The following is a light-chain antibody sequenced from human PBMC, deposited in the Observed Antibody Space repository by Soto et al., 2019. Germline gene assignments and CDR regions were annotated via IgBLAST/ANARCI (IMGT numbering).Light chain of an antibody. Sequence: EIVMTQSPCTLSVSPGERATLSCRASQSVSSSLAWYQRRPGQAPRLLIYGASTRATGVPARFSGSGSGTEFTLTITSLQSEDFAVYYCQQYNNWPPYTFGQGTKLQIK. CDR3: QQYNNWPPYT. J-gene: IGKJ2*01. CDR1: QSVSSS. V-gene: IGKV3-15*01. CDR2: GAS.